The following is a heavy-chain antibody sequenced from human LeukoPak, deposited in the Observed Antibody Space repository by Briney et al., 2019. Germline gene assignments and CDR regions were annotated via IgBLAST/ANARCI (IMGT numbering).Heavy chain of an antibody. CDR3: AKRGVVIRVIRAGLHREAYYFDS. CDR1: GITLSHYV. D-gene: IGHD3-22*01. Sequence: RPGGSLRLSCSVSGITLSHYVMSSVRHPRGERLKWSAGSSDSGGRTNYADSVKGRFTISRDNPKNRLYLQMNRLRDEDTAVYFCAKRGVVIRVIRAGLHREAYYFDSWGQGALVTVSS. J-gene: IGHJ4*02. V-gene: IGHV3-23*01. CDR2: SSDSGGRT.